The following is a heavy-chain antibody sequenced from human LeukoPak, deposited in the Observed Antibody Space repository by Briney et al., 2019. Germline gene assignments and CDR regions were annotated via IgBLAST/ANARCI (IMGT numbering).Heavy chain of an antibody. Sequence: SETLSLTCSISGGSITTHYWTWIRQPPGEGLEWIGYVLYSGITNYNPSLRGRITISVDTSQNQFSLSLRSVTAADTAVYYCARDLTTVTKGFDLWGQGTVVTVSS. CDR3: ARDLTTVTKGFDL. CDR2: VLYSGIT. D-gene: IGHD4-17*01. CDR1: GGSITTHY. J-gene: IGHJ3*01. V-gene: IGHV4-59*11.